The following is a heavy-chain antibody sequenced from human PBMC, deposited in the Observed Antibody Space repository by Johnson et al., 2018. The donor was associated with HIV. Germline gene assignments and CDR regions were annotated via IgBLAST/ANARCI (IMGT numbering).Heavy chain of an antibody. CDR1: GFTFSSYA. CDR3: ARAVYVHYDILTGPPLEDAFDI. Sequence: QVQLVESGGGVVQPGRSLRLSCAASGFTFSSYAMHWVRQAPGKGLEWVAVISYDGSNKYYADSVKGRFTISRDNSKNTLYLQMNSLRAEDTAGYYCARAVYVHYDILTGPPLEDAFDIWGQGTMVTVSS. D-gene: IGHD3-9*01. CDR2: ISYDGSNK. J-gene: IGHJ3*02. V-gene: IGHV3-30*04.